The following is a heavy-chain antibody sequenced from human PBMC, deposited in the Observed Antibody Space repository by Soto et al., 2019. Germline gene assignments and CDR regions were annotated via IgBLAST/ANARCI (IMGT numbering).Heavy chain of an antibody. D-gene: IGHD6-19*01. CDR1: GGNIISYY. CDR3: ARHGQWLVTGYFYYGMDV. J-gene: IGHJ6*02. V-gene: IGHV4-59*08. Sequence: SEAMSVTCTVAGGNIISYYWSWIRKPQGRGLEWIGYIYYSGSTNYNPSLKSRVTISVDTSKNQFSLKLSSVTAADTAVYYCARHGQWLVTGYFYYGMDVWGQGTTVTVSS. CDR2: IYYSGST.